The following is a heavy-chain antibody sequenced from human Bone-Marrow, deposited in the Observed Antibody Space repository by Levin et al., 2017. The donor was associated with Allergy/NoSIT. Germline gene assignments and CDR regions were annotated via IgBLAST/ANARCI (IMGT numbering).Heavy chain of an antibody. CDR3: ARDMRLSEWLASQYYFGMDV. V-gene: IGHV1-69*13. CDR1: GGTFRTYA. Sequence: SVKVSCKASGGTFRTYAMSWVRQAPGQGFEWIGGILFGTPEYAQKFQGRVTITADESTWTVYMELSSLRSEDTAVYYCARDMRLSEWLASQYYFGMDVWGQGTTVIVSS. CDR2: ILFGTP. J-gene: IGHJ6*02. D-gene: IGHD3-3*01.